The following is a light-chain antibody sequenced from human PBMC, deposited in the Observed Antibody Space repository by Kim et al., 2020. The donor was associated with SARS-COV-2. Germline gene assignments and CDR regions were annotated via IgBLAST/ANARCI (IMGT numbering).Light chain of an antibody. CDR2: AAS. CDR1: QGISSY. J-gene: IGKJ3*01. CDR3: QQYYPKIT. V-gene: IGKV1-8*01. Sequence: AIRITQSPSSLSASTGDRVTITCRASQGISSYLAWYQQKPGKAPKLLIYAASTLQSGVPSRFSGSGSGTDFTLTISCLQSEDFATYYCQQYYPKITFGPGTKVDIK.